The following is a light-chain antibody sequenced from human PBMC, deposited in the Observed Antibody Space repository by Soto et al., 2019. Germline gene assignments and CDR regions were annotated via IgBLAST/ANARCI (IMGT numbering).Light chain of an antibody. CDR3: QSYDSSLSVYV. J-gene: IGLJ1*01. V-gene: IGLV1-40*01. Sequence: QSVLTRAPSVSGAPGQRVTISCTGSSSNIGAGYDVHWYQQLPGTAPKLLIYGNSNRPSGVPDRFSGSKSGTSASLATTGLQAEDEADYYCQSYDSSLSVYVFGNGTKVTVL. CDR2: GNS. CDR1: SSNIGAGYD.